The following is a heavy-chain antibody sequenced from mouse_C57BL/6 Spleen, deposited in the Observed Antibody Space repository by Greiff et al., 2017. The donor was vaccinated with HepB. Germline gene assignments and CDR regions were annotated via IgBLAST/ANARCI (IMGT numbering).Heavy chain of an antibody. J-gene: IGHJ1*03. CDR2: INPGSGGT. CDR3: ARSSSYSWYFYV. CDR1: GYAFTNYL. D-gene: IGHD1-1*01. Sequence: QVQLQQSGAELVRPGTSVKVSCKASGYAFTNYLIEWVKQRPGQGLEWIGVINPGSGGTNYNEKFKGKATLTADKSSSTAYMQLSSLTSEDSAVYFCARSSSYSWYFYVWGTGTTVTVSS. V-gene: IGHV1-54*01.